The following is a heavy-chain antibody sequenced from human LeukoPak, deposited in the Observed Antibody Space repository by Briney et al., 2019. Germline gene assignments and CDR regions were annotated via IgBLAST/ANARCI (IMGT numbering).Heavy chain of an antibody. CDR1: GFTFSSYS. CDR2: ISSSSSYV. J-gene: IGHJ4*02. V-gene: IGHV3-21*04. CDR3: AKGYGLVVVVAATDY. D-gene: IGHD2-15*01. Sequence: GGSLRLSCAASGFTFSSYSMNWVRQAPGKGLEWVSSISSSSSYVYYADSVKGRFTISRDNSKNTLYLQMNSLRAEDTAVYYCAKGYGLVVVVAATDYWGQGTLVTVSS.